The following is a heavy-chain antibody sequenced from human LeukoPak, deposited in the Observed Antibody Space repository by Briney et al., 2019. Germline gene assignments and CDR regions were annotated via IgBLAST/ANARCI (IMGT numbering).Heavy chain of an antibody. CDR1: GFTVSRCN. D-gene: IGHD1-1*01. Sequence: GGSLRLSCASSGFTVSRCNMIWVRQAPGKGLEWVSIISSAGTTYYADSVKGRFTISRDNSKNTVYLQVNSLRDEDTAVYYCARDLEATNTYYFDYWGQGTMVTVSS. V-gene: IGHV3-66*01. CDR2: ISSAGTT. CDR3: ARDLEATNTYYFDY. J-gene: IGHJ4*02.